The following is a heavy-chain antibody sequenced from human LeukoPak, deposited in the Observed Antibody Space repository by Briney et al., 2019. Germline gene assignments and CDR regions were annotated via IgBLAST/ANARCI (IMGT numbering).Heavy chain of an antibody. CDR3: ARDGYYYDSSGYDY. D-gene: IGHD3-22*01. Sequence: QPGGSLRLSCAASEFSVGSNYMTWVRQAPGKGLEWVSLIYSGGSTYYADSVKGRFTISRDNSKNTLYLQMNSLRAEDTAVYYCARDGYYYDSSGYDYWGQGTLVTVSS. V-gene: IGHV3-66*01. CDR1: EFSVGSNY. CDR2: IYSGGST. J-gene: IGHJ4*02.